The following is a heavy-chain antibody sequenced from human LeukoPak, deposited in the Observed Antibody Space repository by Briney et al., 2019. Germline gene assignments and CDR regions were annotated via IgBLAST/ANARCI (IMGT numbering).Heavy chain of an antibody. Sequence: GGSLRLSCAASGFTFSNNAMTWVRQAPGKGLEWVSDISESGASTYYADSVKGRFIISRDNSKNTLYLQMSSLRADDTAVYFCAKVRGYSYGYGDYWGQGTLVTVSS. D-gene: IGHD5-18*01. CDR1: GFTFSNNA. CDR3: AKVRGYSYGYGDY. J-gene: IGHJ4*02. CDR2: ISESGAST. V-gene: IGHV3-23*01.